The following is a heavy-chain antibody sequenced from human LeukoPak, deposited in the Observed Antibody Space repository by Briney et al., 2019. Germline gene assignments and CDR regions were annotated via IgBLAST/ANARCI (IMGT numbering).Heavy chain of an antibody. CDR2: INSDGSST. Sequence: GGSLRLSCAASGFTFSSYWMHWVRQAPGKGLVWVSRINSDGSSTSYADSVKGRFTISRDNAKNTLYLQMNSLRAEDTAVYYCAREAAVADLDYWGQGTLVTVSS. D-gene: IGHD6-19*01. CDR3: AREAAVADLDY. J-gene: IGHJ4*02. V-gene: IGHV3-74*01. CDR1: GFTFSSYW.